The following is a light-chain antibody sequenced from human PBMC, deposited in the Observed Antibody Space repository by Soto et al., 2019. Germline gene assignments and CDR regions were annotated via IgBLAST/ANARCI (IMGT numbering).Light chain of an antibody. J-gene: IGLJ1*01. CDR2: EVS. V-gene: IGLV2-14*01. CDR1: SSDVGNYKY. CDR3: FSYTSSGTYV. Sequence: LTQPASVSGSPGQSITISCTGTSSDVGNYKYVSWYQQHPGKAPKLMIYEVSNRPSGVSNRFSGSKSGNTASLTISGLQAEDETDYYCFSYTSSGTYVFGTGTKV.